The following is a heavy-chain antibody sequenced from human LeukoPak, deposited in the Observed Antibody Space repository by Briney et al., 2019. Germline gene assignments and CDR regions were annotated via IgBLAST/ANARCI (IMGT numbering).Heavy chain of an antibody. V-gene: IGHV4-34*01. J-gene: IGHJ4*02. CDR2: INHSGST. D-gene: IGHD6-25*01. CDR3: ARPIAAATGHHPFDY. Sequence: SETLSLTCAVYGGSFSGYYWSWIRQPPGKGLEWIGEINHSGSTNYNPSLKSRVTISVDTSKNQLSLKLSSVTAADTAVYYCARPIAAATGHHPFDYWGQGTLVTVSS. CDR1: GGSFSGYY.